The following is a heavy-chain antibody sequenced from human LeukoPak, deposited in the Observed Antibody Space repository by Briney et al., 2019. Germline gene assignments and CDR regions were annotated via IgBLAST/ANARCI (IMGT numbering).Heavy chain of an antibody. CDR2: IYHSGST. V-gene: IGHV4-30-2*01. D-gene: IGHD6-13*01. CDR3: ARVIAAAGTADY. Sequence: PSQTLSLTCAVSGGSISSGGYSWSWIRQPPGKGLEWIGYIYHSGSTYYNPSLKSRVTISVDRSKNQFSLKLSSVTAADTAVYYCARVIAAAGTADYWGQGTLVTVSS. CDR1: GGSISSGGYS. J-gene: IGHJ4*02.